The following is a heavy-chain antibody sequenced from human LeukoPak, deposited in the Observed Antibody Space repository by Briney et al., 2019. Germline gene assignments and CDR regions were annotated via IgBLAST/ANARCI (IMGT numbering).Heavy chain of an antibody. D-gene: IGHD4-11*01. CDR1: GFTFSSYG. J-gene: IGHJ4*02. Sequence: GGSLRLSCAASGFTFSSYGMHWVRQAPGKGLEWVAVIWYDGSNKYYADSVKGRFTISRGNSKNTLYLQMNSLRAEDTAVYYCARDRGLPPDPRFDYWGQGTLVTVSS. V-gene: IGHV3-33*01. CDR3: ARDRGLPPDPRFDY. CDR2: IWYDGSNK.